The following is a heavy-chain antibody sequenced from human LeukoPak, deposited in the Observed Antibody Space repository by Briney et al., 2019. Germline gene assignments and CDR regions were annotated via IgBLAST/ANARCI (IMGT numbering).Heavy chain of an antibody. D-gene: IGHD3-9*01. CDR2: ISGSGGST. J-gene: IGHJ4*02. CDR3: AKAHQLRYWFGY. Sequence: QPGRSLRLSCAASGFTFSSYAMSWVRQAPGKGLEWVSAISGSGGSTYYADSVKGRFTISRDNSKNTLYLQMNSLRAEDTAVYYCAKAHQLRYWFGYWGQGTLVTVSS. V-gene: IGHV3-23*01. CDR1: GFTFSSYA.